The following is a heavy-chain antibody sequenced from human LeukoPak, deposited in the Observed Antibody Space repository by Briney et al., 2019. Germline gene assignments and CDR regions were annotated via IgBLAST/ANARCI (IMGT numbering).Heavy chain of an antibody. J-gene: IGHJ6*03. V-gene: IGHV3-21*01. D-gene: IGHD2-2*01. Sequence: GGSLRLSCAASGFTFSSYWMSWVRQAPGKGLERVSSISSSSSYIYYADSVKGRFTISRDNAKNSLYLQMNSLRAEDTAVYYCARPDRYCSSTSCEKRGYYYYMDVWGKGTTVTVSS. CDR2: ISSSSSYI. CDR1: GFTFSSYW. CDR3: ARPDRYCSSTSCEKRGYYYYMDV.